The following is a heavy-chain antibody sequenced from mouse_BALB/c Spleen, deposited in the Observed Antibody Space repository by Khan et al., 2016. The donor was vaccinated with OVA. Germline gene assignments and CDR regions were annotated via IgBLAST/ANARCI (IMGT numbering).Heavy chain of an antibody. CDR2: IFPGTDTT. CDR1: DYTFTSYW. J-gene: IGHJ3*01. V-gene: IGHV1S132*01. Sequence: QVQLKQSGAELVKPGASVKLSCKTSDYTFTSYWIQWVKQRPGQGLGWIGQIFPGTDTTYYNENFKGKATLTVDTSSNTAYMQFSSLTSEDSAVYFCARGYFGNYEFAYWGQGTLVTVSP. D-gene: IGHD2-1*01. CDR3: ARGYFGNYEFAY.